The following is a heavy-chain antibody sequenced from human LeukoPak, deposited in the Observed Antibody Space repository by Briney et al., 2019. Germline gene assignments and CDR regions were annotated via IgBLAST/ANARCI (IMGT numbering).Heavy chain of an antibody. Sequence: MSSETLSLTCTVSGGSISSYYWSWIRQPPGKGLEWIGYIYYSGGTNYNPSLKSRVTISVDTSKNQFSLKLSSVTAADTAVYYCARDSASGWVDYWGQGTLVTVSS. CDR3: ARDSASGWVDY. J-gene: IGHJ4*02. CDR2: IYYSGGT. CDR1: GGSISSYY. D-gene: IGHD6-19*01. V-gene: IGHV4-59*01.